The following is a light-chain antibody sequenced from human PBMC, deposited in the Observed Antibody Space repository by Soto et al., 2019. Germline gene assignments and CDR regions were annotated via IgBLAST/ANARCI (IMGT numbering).Light chain of an antibody. CDR3: QQYQSLP. V-gene: IGKV3-20*01. Sequence: IVLTQSPAILALSPGDRATLSCRASQSVSSSYLAWYQHKPGQAPRLLIHGASSRVTGIPERFSGSGSGTDFTLTITRLEPEDFAVYYCQQYQSLPFGGGTTVDIX. J-gene: IGKJ4*01. CDR1: QSVSSSY. CDR2: GAS.